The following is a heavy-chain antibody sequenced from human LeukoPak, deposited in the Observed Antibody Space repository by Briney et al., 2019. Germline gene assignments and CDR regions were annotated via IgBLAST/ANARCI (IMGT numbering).Heavy chain of an antibody. D-gene: IGHD6-6*01. CDR2: IYQSGST. CDR3: ARAPYSSSSAWFDP. V-gene: IGHV4-30-2*01. CDR1: GGSISSGDYS. J-gene: IGHJ5*02. Sequence: SETLSLTCAVSGGSISSGDYSWSWIRQPPGKGLEWIGYIYQSGSTYHNPSLKSRVTISVDRSKNQFSLKLSSVIAADTAVYYCARAPYSSSSAWFDPWAREPWSPSPQ.